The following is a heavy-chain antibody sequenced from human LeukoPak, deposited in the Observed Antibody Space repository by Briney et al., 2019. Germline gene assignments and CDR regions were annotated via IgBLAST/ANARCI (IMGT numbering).Heavy chain of an antibody. CDR2: TNRDGTAT. CDR1: GFTFSNHC. CDR3: EKGPGHDGAYYER. V-gene: IGHV3-74*01. J-gene: IGHJ4*02. Sequence: QTGGSLRLSCVASGFTFSNHCMRWVRQLPGKGLMWVSRTNRDGTATFYADSVKGRFTVFRDNAKDSLYLQMNSLRDEDTAVYYCEKGPGHDGAYYERWGQGILVTVSS. D-gene: IGHD2/OR15-2a*01.